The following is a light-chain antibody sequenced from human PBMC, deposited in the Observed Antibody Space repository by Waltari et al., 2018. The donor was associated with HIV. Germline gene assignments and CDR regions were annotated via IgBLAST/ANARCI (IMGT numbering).Light chain of an antibody. CDR3: SSDAATTTIV. Sequence: QSALTQSASASGSPGQSITISCSGTNSAIAAYDYVSWYQKHPCKAPTLLMYEVPIRSPGMSCRFSCSKCGNAASMTISGRQAEDEAHYCCSSDAATTTIVFGGGTRLTVL. V-gene: IGLV2-14*01. J-gene: IGLJ3*02. CDR1: NSAIAAYDY. CDR2: EVP.